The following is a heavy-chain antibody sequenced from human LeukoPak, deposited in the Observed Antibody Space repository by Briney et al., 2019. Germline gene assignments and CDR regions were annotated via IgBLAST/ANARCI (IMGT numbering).Heavy chain of an antibody. J-gene: IGHJ3*02. CDR1: GFTFISHS. CDR2: ISGGSSYK. D-gene: IGHD3-16*01. Sequence: GGSLRLSCAASGFTFISHSMNWVRQAPGKGLEWVSSISGGSSYKYHADSVKGRFTISRDNAKNSLYLQMSSPKAEDTAVYYCARDNAYYDYVWGSYYDAFDIWGQGTMVTVSS. CDR3: ARDNAYYDYVWGSYYDAFDI. V-gene: IGHV3-21*01.